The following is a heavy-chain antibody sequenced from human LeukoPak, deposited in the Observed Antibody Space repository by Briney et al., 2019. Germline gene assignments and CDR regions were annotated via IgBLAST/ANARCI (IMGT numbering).Heavy chain of an antibody. J-gene: IGHJ4*02. D-gene: IGHD3-22*01. Sequence: PGRSLRLSCAASGFTFSSYGMHWVRQAPGKGLEWVAVIWYDGSNKYYADSVRGRFTTSRDNSKNTLYLQMNSLRAEDTAVYYCARTRSFNYYDSSGYLPDYWGQGTLVTVSS. CDR3: ARTRSFNYYDSSGYLPDY. V-gene: IGHV3-33*01. CDR1: GFTFSSYG. CDR2: IWYDGSNK.